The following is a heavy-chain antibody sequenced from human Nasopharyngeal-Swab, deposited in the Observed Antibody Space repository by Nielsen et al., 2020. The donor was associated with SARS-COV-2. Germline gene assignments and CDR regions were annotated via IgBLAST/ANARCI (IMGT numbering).Heavy chain of an antibody. CDR1: GFTFDDYA. CDR3: AKDMVLVDIVVVPAAMPDY. D-gene: IGHD2-2*01. J-gene: IGHJ4*02. V-gene: IGHV3-43D*04. CDR2: ISWDGGST. Sequence: GESLKISCAASGFTFDDYAMHWVRQAPGKGLEWVSLISWDGGSTYYADSVKGRFTISRDNSKNSLYLQMNSLRAEDTALYYCAKDMVLVDIVVVPAAMPDYWGQGTLVTVPS.